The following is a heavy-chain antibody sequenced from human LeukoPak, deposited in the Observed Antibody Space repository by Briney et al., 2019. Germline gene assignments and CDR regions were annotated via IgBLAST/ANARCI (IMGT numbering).Heavy chain of an antibody. D-gene: IGHD3-22*01. CDR2: IYYSGGT. Sequence: PSGTLSLTCTASGGSITSYYWSWIRQPPGKGLEWIGAIYYSGGTSYKTSLKSRVTISVDTSKNQFSLKLSSVIAADTAVYYCARQTRTHYYDSSGFFDYWGQGTLVTVSS. J-gene: IGHJ4*02. CDR3: ARQTRTHYYDSSGFFDY. V-gene: IGHV4-59*08. CDR1: GGSITSYY.